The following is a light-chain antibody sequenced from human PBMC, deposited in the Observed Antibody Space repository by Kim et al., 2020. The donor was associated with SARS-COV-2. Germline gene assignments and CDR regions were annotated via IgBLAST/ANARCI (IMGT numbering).Light chain of an antibody. CDR1: QGISSY. Sequence: DIQMNQYPSSLSASVGDRVTITCRASQGISSYLNWYQQKPGKAPKLLIYAASSLQSGVPSRFSGSGSGTDFTLTISSLQPEDFATYYCQQSYSTPTFGQGTKVDIK. CDR2: AAS. CDR3: QQSYSTPT. V-gene: IGKV1-39*01. J-gene: IGKJ1*01.